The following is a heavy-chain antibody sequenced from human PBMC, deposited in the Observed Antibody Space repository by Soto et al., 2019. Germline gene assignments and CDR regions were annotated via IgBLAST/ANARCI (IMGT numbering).Heavy chain of an antibody. Sequence: VGSLRLSCAASGFTFSSYSMNWVRQAPGKGLEWVSYISSSSSTIYYADSVKGRFTISRDNAKNSLYLQMNSLRDEDTAVYYCATIDYGGTNNWFDPWGQGTLVTVSS. D-gene: IGHD4-17*01. CDR3: ATIDYGGTNNWFDP. CDR1: GFTFSSYS. V-gene: IGHV3-48*02. CDR2: ISSSSSTI. J-gene: IGHJ5*02.